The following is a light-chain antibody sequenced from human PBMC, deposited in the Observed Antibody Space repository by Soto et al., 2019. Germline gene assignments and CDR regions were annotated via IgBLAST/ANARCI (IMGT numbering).Light chain of an antibody. CDR3: QQYGGSPLFT. J-gene: IGKJ3*01. Sequence: EIVMTQSPATLSVSPGERATLSCRASQSVSSNLAWYQQKRGQAPRLLIHGASNRATGIPDRFSGSGSGTDFTLTITRLEPEDFAVYSCQQYGGSPLFTFGPGTKVDIK. CDR2: GAS. CDR1: QSVSSN. V-gene: IGKV3-20*01.